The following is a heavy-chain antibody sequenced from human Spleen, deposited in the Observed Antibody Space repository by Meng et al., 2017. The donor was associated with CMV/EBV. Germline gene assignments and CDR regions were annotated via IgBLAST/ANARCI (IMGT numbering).Heavy chain of an antibody. CDR1: GGSFSGYY. Sequence: QQCGVGVLKPSVTLSLPCAVYGGSFSGYYWSWTRQPQGKGLEWIGEINHSGSTNYNPSLKSRVTISVDTSKNQFSLKLSSVTAADTAVYYCARSTYYYDSSGRRGRYFDLWGRGTLVTVSS. CDR2: INHSGST. V-gene: IGHV4-34*01. J-gene: IGHJ2*01. CDR3: ARSTYYYDSSGRRGRYFDL. D-gene: IGHD3-22*01.